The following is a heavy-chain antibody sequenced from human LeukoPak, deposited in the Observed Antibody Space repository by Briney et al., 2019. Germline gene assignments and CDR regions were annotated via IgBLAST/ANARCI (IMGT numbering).Heavy chain of an antibody. CDR2: ISYDGSNK. V-gene: IGHV3-30-3*01. Sequence: GGSLRLSCAASGFTFSSYAMHWVRKAPGKGLEWVAVISYDGSNKYYADSVKGRFTISRDNSKNTLYLQMNSLRAEDTAVYYCARVLRPYYCDSSGYYWDAFDIWGQGTMVTVSS. D-gene: IGHD3-22*01. J-gene: IGHJ3*02. CDR3: ARVLRPYYCDSSGYYWDAFDI. CDR1: GFTFSSYA.